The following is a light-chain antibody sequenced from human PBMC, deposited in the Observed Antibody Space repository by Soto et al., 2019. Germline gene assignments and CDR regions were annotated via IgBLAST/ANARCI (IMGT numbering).Light chain of an antibody. CDR2: GAS. Sequence: IVMTQSPVTLSMSPGDRATLSCRASQNVATNVAWYQQKPGQAPRLLIYGASIRATGVPARFSGRGSGTEFTLTIDSLQSEDFAVFYCHQATSGLRTFGRGTRVEV. V-gene: IGKV3-15*01. J-gene: IGKJ1*01. CDR1: QNVATN. CDR3: HQATSGLRT.